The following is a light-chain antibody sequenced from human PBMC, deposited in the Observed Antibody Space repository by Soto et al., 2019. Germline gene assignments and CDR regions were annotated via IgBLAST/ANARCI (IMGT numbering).Light chain of an antibody. CDR1: SSDVGSSNR. CDR2: EVS. V-gene: IGLV2-18*02. CDR3: SSYTTSSTYV. J-gene: IGLJ1*01. Sequence: QSVLTQPPSVSGSPGQSVTISCTGTSSDVGSSNRVSWYQQPPGTAPKLMIYEVSHRPSGVPDRFSGSKSGNTASLTISGLQAEDEADYYCSSYTTSSTYVFGTGTKVTVL.